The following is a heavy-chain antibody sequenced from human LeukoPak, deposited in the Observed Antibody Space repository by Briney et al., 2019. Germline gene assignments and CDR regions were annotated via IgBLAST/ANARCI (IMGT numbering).Heavy chain of an antibody. CDR2: INTNTGNP. Sequence: ASVKVSCKASGYTFTSYAMNWVRQAPGRGLEWMGWINTNTGNPTYAQGFTGRFVFSLDTSVSTAYLQISSLKAEDTAVYYCARISGSYSHYYYYGMDVWGQGTTVTVSS. CDR3: ARISGSYSHYYYYGMDV. D-gene: IGHD1-26*01. V-gene: IGHV7-4-1*02. CDR1: GYTFTSYA. J-gene: IGHJ6*02.